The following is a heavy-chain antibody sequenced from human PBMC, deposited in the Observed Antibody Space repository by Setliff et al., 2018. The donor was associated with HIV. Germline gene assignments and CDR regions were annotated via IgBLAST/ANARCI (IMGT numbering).Heavy chain of an antibody. V-gene: IGHV1-18*01. J-gene: IGHJ4*02. CDR1: GYTFPNYG. Sequence: ASVKVSCKASGYTFPNYGISWVRQAPGQGLEWMGWVSAYNGLTNYAQNLQGRVTMTTDTSSTTAFLELRSLRSDDTAVYYCAKTSPKDGYSSDFWGQGTQVTVSS. D-gene: IGHD4-4*01. CDR2: VSAYNGLT. CDR3: AKTSPKDGYSSDF.